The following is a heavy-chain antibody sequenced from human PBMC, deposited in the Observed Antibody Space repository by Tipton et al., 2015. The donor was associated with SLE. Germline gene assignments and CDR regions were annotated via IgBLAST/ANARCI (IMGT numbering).Heavy chain of an antibody. V-gene: IGHV4-59*01. J-gene: IGHJ6*03. Sequence: TLSLTCTVSGGSISSYYWSWIRQPPGKGLEWIGYIYHSGGTNNNPSFKSRVTILVDTSNNQFSLKLSSVTAADTAVYYCARDLPYMDVWGKGTTVTVSS. CDR3: ARDLPYMDV. CDR1: GGSISSYY. CDR2: IYHSGGT.